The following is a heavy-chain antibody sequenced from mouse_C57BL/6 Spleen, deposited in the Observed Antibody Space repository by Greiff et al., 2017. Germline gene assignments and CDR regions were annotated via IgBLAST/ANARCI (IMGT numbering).Heavy chain of an antibody. J-gene: IGHJ1*03. V-gene: IGHV5-16*01. Sequence: EVQLVESEGGLVQPGSSMKLSCTASGFTFSDYYMAWVRQVPEKGLEWVANINYDGSSTYYLDSLKSRFIISRDNAKNILYLQMSSLKSEDTATYYCAREGGNPYWYFDVWGTGTTVTVSS. D-gene: IGHD2-1*01. CDR2: INYDGSST. CDR3: AREGGNPYWYFDV. CDR1: GFTFSDYY.